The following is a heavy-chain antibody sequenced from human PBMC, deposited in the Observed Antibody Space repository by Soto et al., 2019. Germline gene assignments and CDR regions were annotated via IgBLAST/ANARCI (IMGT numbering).Heavy chain of an antibody. Sequence: ASVKVSCKVSGYSFSKKSLHWVRHTPVKRLEAKESFDGEAGQTLHAQKFQGKVTMSEDTPADTAYMELSSLGSDDTSGYYCGSPGATCHFDYWGQGSLVTVSS. CDR3: GSPGATCHFDY. D-gene: IGHD3-10*01. J-gene: IGHJ4*02. CDR2: FDGEAGQT. V-gene: IGHV1-24*01. CDR1: GYSFSKKS.